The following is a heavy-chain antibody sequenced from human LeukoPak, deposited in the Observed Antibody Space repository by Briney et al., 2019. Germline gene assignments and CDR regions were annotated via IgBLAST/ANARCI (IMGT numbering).Heavy chain of an antibody. CDR3: ARARILAYCGRDCSSYYFDY. Sequence: GGSLRLSCAASGFTFSSYWMHWVRQAPGKGLVWVSRINSDGSSTSYADSVKGRFTISRDNAKNTLYLQMNSLRAEDTAVYYCARARILAYCGRDCSSYYFDYWGQGTLVTVSS. J-gene: IGHJ4*02. CDR2: INSDGSST. V-gene: IGHV3-74*01. CDR1: GFTFSSYW. D-gene: IGHD2-21*01.